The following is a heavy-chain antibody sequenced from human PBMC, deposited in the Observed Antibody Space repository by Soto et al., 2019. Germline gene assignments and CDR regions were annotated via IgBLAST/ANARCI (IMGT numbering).Heavy chain of an antibody. CDR1: GYTFTSYA. CDR2: INAGNGNT. Sequence: ASVKVSCKASGYTFTSYAMHWVRQAPGQRLEWMGWINAGNGNTKYSQKFQGRVTITRDTSASTAYMELSSLRSEDTAVYYCARSSYYYYYMDVWGKGTTVTVSS. J-gene: IGHJ6*03. CDR3: ARSSYYYYYMDV. D-gene: IGHD2-2*01. V-gene: IGHV1-3*01.